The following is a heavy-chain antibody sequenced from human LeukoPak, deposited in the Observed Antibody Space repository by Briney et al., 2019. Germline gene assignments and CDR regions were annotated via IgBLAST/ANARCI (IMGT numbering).Heavy chain of an antibody. CDR3: ARIVVVPAAIDY. CDR2: IYYSGST. D-gene: IGHD2-2*01. V-gene: IGHV4-39*01. CDR1: GGSISSSSYY. J-gene: IGHJ4*02. Sequence: SETLSLTCTVSGGSISSSSYYWGWNRQPPGKGLEWIGSIYYSGSTYYNPSLKSRVTISVDTSKNQFSLKLSSVTAADTAVYYCARIVVVPAAIDYWGQGTLGTVSS.